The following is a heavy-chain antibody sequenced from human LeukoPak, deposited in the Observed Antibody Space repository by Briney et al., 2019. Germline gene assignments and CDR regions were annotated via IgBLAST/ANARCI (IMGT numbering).Heavy chain of an antibody. D-gene: IGHD2-15*01. CDR3: AKDRVCGGSWCGYYYYYGMDV. J-gene: IGHJ6*02. V-gene: IGHV3-23*01. Sequence: GGPLRLSCAASGFTFSSYAMSWVRQAPGKGLEWVSAISGSGGSTYYADSVKGRFTISRDNSKNTLYLQMNSLRAEDTAVYYCAKDRVCGGSWCGYYYYYGMDVWGQGTTVTVSS. CDR2: ISGSGGST. CDR1: GFTFSSYA.